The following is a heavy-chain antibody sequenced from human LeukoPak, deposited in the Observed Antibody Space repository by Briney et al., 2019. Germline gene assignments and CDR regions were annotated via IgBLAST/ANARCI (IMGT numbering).Heavy chain of an antibody. CDR3: ARAYSSSWYLLDY. CDR1: GFTFTNYI. Sequence: GGSLRLSCAASGFTFTNYIMNLVRQAPGKGLEWVSSISTTSSYRYYADSVKGRFTISRDNAKNSLYLQMNSLRAEDTAVYYCARAYSSSWYLLDYWGQGTLVTVSS. CDR2: ISTTSSYR. J-gene: IGHJ4*02. V-gene: IGHV3-21*01. D-gene: IGHD6-13*01.